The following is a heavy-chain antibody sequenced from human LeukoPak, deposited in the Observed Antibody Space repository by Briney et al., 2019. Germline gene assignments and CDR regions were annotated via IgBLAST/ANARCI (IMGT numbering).Heavy chain of an antibody. Sequence: PGGSLRLSCAASGFTFSNAWMSWVRQAPGKGLEWVSSISGSGDNTYYADSVKGRFTISRDNSKNTLYLQMNSLRAEDTAVYYCAKGEYGSGTYNKGFDYWGQGTLVTVSS. J-gene: IGHJ4*02. V-gene: IGHV3-23*01. CDR3: AKGEYGSGTYNKGFDY. CDR1: GFTFSNAW. CDR2: ISGSGDNT. D-gene: IGHD3-10*01.